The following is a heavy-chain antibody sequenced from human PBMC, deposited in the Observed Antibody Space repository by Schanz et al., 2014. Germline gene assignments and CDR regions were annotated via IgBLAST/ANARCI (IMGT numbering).Heavy chain of an antibody. J-gene: IGHJ4*02. CDR3: VRELSGGTFDY. D-gene: IGHD1-1*01. V-gene: IGHV1-2*06. Sequence: QVQLVQSGAEVKKPGASVKVSCEASGYTFIDYYIHWVRQAPGQGLQWMGRINPRNGATDSAQKFQGRVTMTRDTSILTAYMELSRLRSDDTAVYYCVRELSGGTFDYWGQGALVTVSS. CDR1: GYTFIDYY. CDR2: INPRNGAT.